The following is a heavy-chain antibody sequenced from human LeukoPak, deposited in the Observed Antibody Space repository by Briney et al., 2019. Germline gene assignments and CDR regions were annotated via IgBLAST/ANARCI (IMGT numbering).Heavy chain of an antibody. V-gene: IGHV3-30*02. CDR3: AKDDPDDAGFDY. D-gene: IGHD3-16*01. J-gene: IGHJ4*02. CDR2: IWYDGSNK. CDR1: GFTFSSYG. Sequence: GGSLRLSCAASGFTFSSYGMHWVRQAPGKGLEWVAVIWYDGSNKYYADSVKGRFTISRDNSKNTLYLQMNSLRAEDTAVYYCAKDDPDDAGFDYWGQGTLVTVSS.